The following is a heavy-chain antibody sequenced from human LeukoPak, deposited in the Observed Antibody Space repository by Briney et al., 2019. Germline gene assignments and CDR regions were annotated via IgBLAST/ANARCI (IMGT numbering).Heavy chain of an antibody. D-gene: IGHD6-13*01. CDR3: ARDRIAAARGDWFDP. V-gene: IGHV1-2*02. CDR1: GYTFTSYY. CDR2: INPNSGGT. Sequence: GASVKVSCKASGYTFTSYYMHWVRQAPGQGLEWMGWINPNSGGTNYAQKFQGRVTMTRDTSISTAYMELSRLRSDDTAVYYCARDRIAAARGDWFDPWGQGTLVTVSS. J-gene: IGHJ5*02.